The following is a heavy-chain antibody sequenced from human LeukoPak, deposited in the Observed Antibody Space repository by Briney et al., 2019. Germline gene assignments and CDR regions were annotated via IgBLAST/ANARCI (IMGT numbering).Heavy chain of an antibody. CDR3: TTVGISKMVTGEDH. CDR2: IKSKTDDGTT. Sequence: GGSLRLSCAVFGSGFPFSNAWMSWVRQAPGKGLEWVGRIKSKTDDGTTDYAAPVKGRFSILRDDSRNTLYLQMNSLKTEDTAVYYCTTVGISKMVTGEDHWGQGTLVAVSS. D-gene: IGHD5-24*01. J-gene: IGHJ4*02. CDR1: GFPFSNAW. V-gene: IGHV3-15*01.